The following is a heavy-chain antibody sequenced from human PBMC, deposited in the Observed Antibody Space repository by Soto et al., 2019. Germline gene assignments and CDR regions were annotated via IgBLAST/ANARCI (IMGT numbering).Heavy chain of an antibody. V-gene: IGHV1-69*06. CDR3: ARDPPATAKYYYYGMDV. Sequence: ASVKVSYKASGGTFSSYAISWVRQAPGQGLEWMGGINPIFGSANYAQKFQGRVTITADKSTSTAYMEMSSLRAEDTAAYYCARDPPATAKYYYYGMDVWGQGTTVTVSS. CDR1: GGTFSSYA. CDR2: INPIFGSA. D-gene: IGHD2-2*01. J-gene: IGHJ6*02.